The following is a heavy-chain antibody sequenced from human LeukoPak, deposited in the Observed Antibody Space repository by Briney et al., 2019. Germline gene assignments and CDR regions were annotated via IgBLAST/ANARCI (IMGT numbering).Heavy chain of an antibody. CDR1: GFTFSSYG. CDR3: ASSGYSYLTYYYGMDV. D-gene: IGHD5-18*01. Sequence: PGRSLRLSCAASGFTFSSYGMHWVRQAPGKGLEWVAVISYDGSNKYYADSVKGRFTISRDNSKNTLYLQMNSLRAEDTAVYYCASSGYSYLTYYYGMDVWGQGTTVTVSS. V-gene: IGHV3-30*03. CDR2: ISYDGSNK. J-gene: IGHJ6*02.